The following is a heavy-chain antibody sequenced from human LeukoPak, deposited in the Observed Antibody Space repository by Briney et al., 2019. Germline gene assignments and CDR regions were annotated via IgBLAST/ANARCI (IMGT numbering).Heavy chain of an antibody. CDR3: ARGPYSSGWPPYWYFDL. J-gene: IGHJ2*01. CDR1: GGSISSSSYY. Sequence: PSETLSLTCTVSGGSISSSSYYWGWIRQPPGKGLEWIGSIYYSGSTYYNPSLKSRVTISVDTSKNQFSLKLSSVTAADTAVYYCARGPYSSGWPPYWYFDLWGRGTLVTVSS. CDR2: IYYSGST. V-gene: IGHV4-39*07. D-gene: IGHD6-19*01.